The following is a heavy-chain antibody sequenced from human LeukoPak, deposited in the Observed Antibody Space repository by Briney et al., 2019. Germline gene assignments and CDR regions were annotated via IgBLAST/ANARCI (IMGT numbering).Heavy chain of an antibody. Sequence: GGSLRLSCAASGFTFSNYWMSWVRQAPGKGLEWVANIKQDGSEKYYVDTVKGRFTISRDNAKNSLYLQMNSLRAEDTALYYCARGYCSSTSCYSTGVKDYWGQGTLVTVSS. CDR1: GFTFSNYW. D-gene: IGHD2-2*01. CDR3: ARGYCSSTSCYSTGVKDY. J-gene: IGHJ4*02. V-gene: IGHV3-7*01. CDR2: IKQDGSEK.